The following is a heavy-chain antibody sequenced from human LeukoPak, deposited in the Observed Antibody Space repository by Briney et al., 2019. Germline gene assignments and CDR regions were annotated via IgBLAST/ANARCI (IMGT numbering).Heavy chain of an antibody. V-gene: IGHV3-23*01. D-gene: IGHD2-2*01. Sequence: GGPLRLSCAASGFTFSSYAMSWVRQAPGKGLEWVSAISGSGGSTYYADSVKGRFTISRDNSKNTLYLQMNSLRAEDTAVYYCAKDLMGVPAAIYGMDVWGQGTTVTVSS. J-gene: IGHJ6*02. CDR3: AKDLMGVPAAIYGMDV. CDR2: ISGSGGST. CDR1: GFTFSSYA.